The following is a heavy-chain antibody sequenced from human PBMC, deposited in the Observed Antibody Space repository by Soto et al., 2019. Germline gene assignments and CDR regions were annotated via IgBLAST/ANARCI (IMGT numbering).Heavy chain of an antibody. Sequence: SETLSLTCAVSGGSISSSNWWSWVRQPPGKGLEWIGEIYHSGSTNYNPSLKSRVTISVDKSKNQFSLKLSSVTAADTAVYYCAIVRAGYSSSWYDYYYGMDVWGQGTTVTVSS. V-gene: IGHV4-4*02. J-gene: IGHJ6*02. CDR2: IYHSGST. CDR1: GGSISSSNW. D-gene: IGHD6-13*01. CDR3: AIVRAGYSSSWYDYYYGMDV.